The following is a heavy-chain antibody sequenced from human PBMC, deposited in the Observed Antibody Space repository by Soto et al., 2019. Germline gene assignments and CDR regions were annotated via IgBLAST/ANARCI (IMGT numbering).Heavy chain of an antibody. V-gene: IGHV3-7*03. D-gene: IGHD6-19*01. J-gene: IGHJ4*02. CDR2: IQQDGSEK. Sequence: EVQLVESGGGLVQPGGSLRLSCAASRFTFSTYWMSWVRQAPGKGLEWVANIQQDGSEKYYVDSVKGRFTISRDNAKNSLYLQMNSLRAEDTAVYYCARGGGIRASGWFDYWGQGTLVTVSS. CDR1: RFTFSTYW. CDR3: ARGGGIRASGWFDY.